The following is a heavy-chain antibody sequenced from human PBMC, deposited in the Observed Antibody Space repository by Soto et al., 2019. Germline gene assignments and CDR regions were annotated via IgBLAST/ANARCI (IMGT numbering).Heavy chain of an antibody. V-gene: IGHV1-24*01. CDR1: GYTLTELS. Sequence: ASVKVSCKVSGYTLTELSMHWVRQAPGKGLEWMGGFDAENGKTIYAQKLQGRVTMTTDTSTSTAYMELRSLRSDDTAVYYCARLAYPVGADYWGQGTLVTVSS. CDR2: FDAENGKT. CDR3: ARLAYPVGADY. D-gene: IGHD1-26*01. J-gene: IGHJ4*02.